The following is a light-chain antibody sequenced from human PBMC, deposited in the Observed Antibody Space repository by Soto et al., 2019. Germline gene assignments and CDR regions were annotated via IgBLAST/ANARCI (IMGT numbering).Light chain of an antibody. V-gene: IGKV1-5*03. CDR2: KAS. Sequence: DIQMTQSPSTLSASVGDRVTITCRASQTISSWLAWYQQKPGKAPKLLIYKASSLDSGVPSRFRGSGSGTEFTLTISSLQPEDFAAYYCQQYNSYPYTFGQGTKLEIK. CDR1: QTISSW. CDR3: QQYNSYPYT. J-gene: IGKJ2*01.